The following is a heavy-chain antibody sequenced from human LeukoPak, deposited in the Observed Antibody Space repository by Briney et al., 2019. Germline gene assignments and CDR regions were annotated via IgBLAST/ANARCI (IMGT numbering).Heavy chain of an antibody. CDR2: IKGDGSEK. V-gene: IGHV3-7*01. J-gene: IGHJ5*02. CDR1: GFTFSSYW. Sequence: GGSLRLSCAASGFTFSSYWMSWVRLAPGKGLEWVANIKGDGSEKWYADSVKGRFAISRDNAKNSVHLQMNSLRAEDTAVYRCARDEYRSRWLHPWGQGTLVTVTS. CDR3: ARDEYRSRWLHP. D-gene: IGHD5-24*01.